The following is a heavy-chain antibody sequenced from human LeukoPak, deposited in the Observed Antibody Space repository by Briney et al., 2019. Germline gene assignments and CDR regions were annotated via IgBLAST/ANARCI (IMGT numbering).Heavy chain of an antibody. CDR1: GGSFSGYY. CDR2: INHSGST. V-gene: IGHV4-34*01. J-gene: IGHJ6*02. D-gene: IGHD2-15*01. CDR3: ARVEYCSGGSCYSYYYYYGMDV. Sequence: SETLSLTCAVYGGSFSGYYWSWIRQPPGKGLGWIGEINHSGSTNYNPSLKSRVTISVDTSKNQFSLKLSSVTAADTAVYYCARVEYCSGGSCYSYYYYYGMDVWGQGTTVTVSS.